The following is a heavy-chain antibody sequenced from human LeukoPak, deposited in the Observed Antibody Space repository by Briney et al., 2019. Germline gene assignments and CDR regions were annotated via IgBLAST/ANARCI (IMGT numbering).Heavy chain of an antibody. CDR1: GASISSYY. CDR3: AKGTSTVVTLNYYYYYSMDV. CDR2: IHVSGGT. Sequence: PSETLSLSCTVSGASISSYYWNWIRQSPGKGLEWIGYIHVSGGTSYDPSLKSRVTISIDTSKNQFSLKLSSVTAADTAVYYCAKGTSTVVTLNYYYYYSMDVWGKGTTVTVSS. D-gene: IGHD4-23*01. J-gene: IGHJ6*03. V-gene: IGHV4-4*09.